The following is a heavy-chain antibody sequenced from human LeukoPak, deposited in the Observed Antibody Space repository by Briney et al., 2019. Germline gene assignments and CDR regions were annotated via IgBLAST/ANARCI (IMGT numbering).Heavy chain of an antibody. V-gene: IGHV1-8*01. CDR3: ARGLSSSRRFDY. CDR2: MNPNSGNT. D-gene: IGHD6-13*01. Sequence: ASVKDSWKASGYTFTSYDINWVRQATGQGLEWMGWMNPNSGNTGYAQKFQGRVTMTRNTSISTAYMELSSLRSEDTAVYYCARGLSSSRRFDYWGQGTLVTVSS. CDR1: GYTFTSYD. J-gene: IGHJ4*02.